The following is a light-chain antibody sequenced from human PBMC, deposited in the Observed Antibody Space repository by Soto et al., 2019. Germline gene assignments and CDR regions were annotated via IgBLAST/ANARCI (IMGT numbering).Light chain of an antibody. V-gene: IGLV2-11*01. CDR1: SIDVGGYHY. Sequence: QSALTQPRSVSGSPGQSVTISCTGTSIDVGGYHYVSWYQQHPGKAPKLMIYYVSKRPSGVPDRFSGSKSGNTASLTISGLQAEDEADYYCCSYAGSYTLVFGGGTKLTVL. CDR2: YVS. CDR3: CSYAGSYTLV. J-gene: IGLJ2*01.